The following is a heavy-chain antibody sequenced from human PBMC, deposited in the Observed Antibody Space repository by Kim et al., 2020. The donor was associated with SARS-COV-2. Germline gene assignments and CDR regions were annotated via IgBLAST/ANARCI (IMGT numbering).Heavy chain of an antibody. Sequence: GGSLRLSCAASGFTFSSYSMNWVRQAPGKGLEWVSSISSSSSYIYYADSVKGRFTISRDNAKNSLYLQMNSLRAEDTAVYYCARGSYYYGSGSYYYGMDVWGQGTTVTVSS. CDR2: ISSSSSYI. CDR1: GFTFSSYS. V-gene: IGHV3-21*01. J-gene: IGHJ6*02. CDR3: ARGSYYYGSGSYYYGMDV. D-gene: IGHD3-10*01.